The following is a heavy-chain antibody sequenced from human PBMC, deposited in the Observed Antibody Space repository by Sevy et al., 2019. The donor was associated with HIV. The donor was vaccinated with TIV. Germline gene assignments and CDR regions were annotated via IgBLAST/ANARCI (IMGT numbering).Heavy chain of an antibody. J-gene: IGHJ4*02. D-gene: IGHD5-12*01. Sequence: GGSLRLSCRVSGFTFSNYGMHWVRQAPGKGLEWVALIWYDGNERFYADSVKGGFTISRDNSKNTMYLQMNSLRGEDTAIYDCARGCRAYDEISVGHWGQGTLVTVSS. CDR3: ARGCRAYDEISVGH. V-gene: IGHV3-33*01. CDR2: IWYDGNER. CDR1: GFTFSNYG.